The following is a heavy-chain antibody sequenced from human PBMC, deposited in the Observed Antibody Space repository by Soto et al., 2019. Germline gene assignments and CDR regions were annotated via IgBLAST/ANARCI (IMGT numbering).Heavy chain of an antibody. J-gene: IGHJ4*02. CDR2: ISSSSSYI. D-gene: IGHD1-26*01. CDR3: ARLGGNYYFDY. V-gene: IGHV3-21*01. CDR1: GFTFSTYN. Sequence: EVQLVESGGGLVKPGGSLRLSCAASGFTFSTYNMNWVRQAPGKGLEWVSSISSSSSYIYFADSVRGRFTISRDNGKNSLYLQMNSLRAEDTAVYYCARLGGNYYFDYWGQGTLVTVSS.